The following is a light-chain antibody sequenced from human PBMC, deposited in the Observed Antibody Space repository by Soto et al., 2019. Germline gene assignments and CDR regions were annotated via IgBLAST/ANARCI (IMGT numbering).Light chain of an antibody. V-gene: IGKV3-20*01. Sequence: EIVLTQSPGTLSLSPGERATLSCRASQSVSSSYLAWYQQKPGQAPRLLIYGASSRATGIPDRFSGSGSGTDFTLTISRLEPEDFAVYYCQQCASSLFGGGTTV. CDR3: QQCASSL. CDR1: QSVSSSY. CDR2: GAS. J-gene: IGKJ4*01.